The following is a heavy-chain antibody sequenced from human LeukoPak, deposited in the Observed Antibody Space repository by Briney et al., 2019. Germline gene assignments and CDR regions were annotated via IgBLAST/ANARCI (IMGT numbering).Heavy chain of an antibody. D-gene: IGHD2-15*01. J-gene: IGHJ4*02. V-gene: IGHV3-21*04. CDR1: GVTFNNYN. CDR2: ITSSGTYI. Sequence: GESLRLSCAASGVTFNNYNMNWVRQAPGKALEWVSSITSSGTYIFYADSVKGRFTISRDSSKNTPYLQINSLRAGDAAVYYCAKAPVTTCSGAYCYPFDYWSQGTLVTVSS. CDR3: AKAPVTTCSGAYCYPFDY.